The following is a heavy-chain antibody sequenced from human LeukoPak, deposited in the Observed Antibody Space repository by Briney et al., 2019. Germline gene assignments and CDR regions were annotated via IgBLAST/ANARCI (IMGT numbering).Heavy chain of an antibody. D-gene: IGHD3-9*01. J-gene: IGHJ4*02. CDR1: GGTFSSYG. CDR3: ARAEYYDILTGYYPDY. V-gene: IGHV1-18*01. Sequence: ASVKVSCKASGGTFSSYGISWVRQAPGQGLEWMGRIIPIHGIPNYAQKLQGRVTMTTDTSTSTAYMELRSLRSDDTAVYYCARAEYYDILTGYYPDYWGQGTLVTVSS. CDR2: IIPIHGIP.